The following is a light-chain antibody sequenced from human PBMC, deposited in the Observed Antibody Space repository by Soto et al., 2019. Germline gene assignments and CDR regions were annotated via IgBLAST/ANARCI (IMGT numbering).Light chain of an antibody. CDR2: HAF. CDR3: QHYSNWPPWT. CDR1: ESVRGK. V-gene: IGKV3-15*01. Sequence: EIVMTQSPATLSVSPGERATLSCSASESVRGKVAWYQHKPGQAPRLLIYHAFTRATGIPGRFSSSGSGTEYTLTISSLQSEDLAVYYCQHYSNWPPWTFGQGTKVEVK. J-gene: IGKJ1*01.